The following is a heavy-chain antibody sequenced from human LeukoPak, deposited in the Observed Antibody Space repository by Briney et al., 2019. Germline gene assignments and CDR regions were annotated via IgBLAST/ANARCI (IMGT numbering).Heavy chain of an antibody. CDR3: AKGERVYCSASTCYPFDY. CDR2: ITGGGEST. D-gene: IGHD2-15*01. Sequence: PGGSLRLSCAASRFTFSSYAMNWVRQAPGTRLEWVSSITGGGESTYHADSVKGRFTISRDNSKNTVSLQMNSLRAEDTAVHYCAKGERVYCSASTCYPFDYWGQGILVSVSS. CDR1: RFTFSSYA. J-gene: IGHJ4*02. V-gene: IGHV3-23*01.